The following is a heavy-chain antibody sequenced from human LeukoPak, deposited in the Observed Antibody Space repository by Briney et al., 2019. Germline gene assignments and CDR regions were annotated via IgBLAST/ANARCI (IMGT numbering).Heavy chain of an antibody. J-gene: IGHJ4*02. Sequence: ASVKVSRKPSGYTFTSFYMQWVRQAPGQGLEWMGIINPSGGSTNYAQKFRGRVSMTRDTTTSTVYMELSSLRSEDTAMYWCARGYYDSSGYDPGLGYWGQGTLVTVSS. V-gene: IGHV1-46*01. CDR3: ARGYYDSSGYDPGLGY. CDR1: GYTFTSFY. D-gene: IGHD3-22*01. CDR2: INPSGGST.